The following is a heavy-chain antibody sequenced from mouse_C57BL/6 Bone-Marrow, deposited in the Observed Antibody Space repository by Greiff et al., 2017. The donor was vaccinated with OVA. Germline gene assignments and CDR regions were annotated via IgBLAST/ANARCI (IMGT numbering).Heavy chain of an antibody. V-gene: IGHV5-4*01. J-gene: IGHJ1*03. CDR3: ARHYYGSSYNWYFDV. CDR2: ISDGGSYT. CDR1: GFTFSSYA. D-gene: IGHD1-1*01. Sequence: EVQGVESGGGLVKPGGSLKLSCAASGFTFSSYAMSWVRQTPEKRLEWVATISDGGSYTYYPDNVKGRFTISRDNAKNNLYLQMSHLKSEDTAMYYCARHYYGSSYNWYFDVWGTGTTVTVSS.